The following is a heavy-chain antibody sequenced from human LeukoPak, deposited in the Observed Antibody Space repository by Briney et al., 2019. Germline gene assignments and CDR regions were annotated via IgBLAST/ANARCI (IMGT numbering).Heavy chain of an antibody. V-gene: IGHV4-4*07. D-gene: IGHD6-13*01. CDR1: GGSISSYY. Sequence: SETLSLTCTVSGGSISSYYWSWIRQPAGKGLEWIGRIYTSGSTNYNPSLKSRVTMSVDTSKNQFSLKLSSVTAADTAVYYCARGRRIAAAGTHNYYYMDVWGKGTTVTISS. CDR2: IYTSGST. J-gene: IGHJ6*03. CDR3: ARGRRIAAAGTHNYYYMDV.